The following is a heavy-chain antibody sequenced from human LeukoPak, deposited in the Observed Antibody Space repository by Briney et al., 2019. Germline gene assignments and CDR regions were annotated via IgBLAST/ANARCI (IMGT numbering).Heavy chain of an antibody. J-gene: IGHJ4*02. D-gene: IGHD3-9*01. V-gene: IGHV3-23*01. CDR1: GFTFSRFA. CDR2: ISGSGVGT. CDR3: VKDDHDVLTGYGPDY. Sequence: PGGSLRLSCAASGFTFSRFAMNWVRQAPGKGLEWVAVISGSGVGTYYANSLEGRFTISRDNSKSRLFLQVNGLRVEDTAIYYCVKDDHDVLTGYGPDYWGQGTLVTVSS.